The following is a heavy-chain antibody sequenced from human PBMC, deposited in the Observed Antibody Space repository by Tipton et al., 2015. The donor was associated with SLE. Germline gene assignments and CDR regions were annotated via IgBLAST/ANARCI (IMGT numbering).Heavy chain of an antibody. D-gene: IGHD3-10*01. CDR1: GFSFSNYG. J-gene: IGHJ4*02. Sequence: QLVQSGGGVVQPGTSLRLSCGTSGFSFSNYGMHWVRQAPGKGLEWVAVIWYDGSNIHYVDSVRGRFTISRDNAKNSLYPQMDSLRVEDTAVYYCARRRVGEYFDNWGQGTLVTVSS. CDR2: IWYDGSNI. V-gene: IGHV3-33*03. CDR3: ARRRVGEYFDN.